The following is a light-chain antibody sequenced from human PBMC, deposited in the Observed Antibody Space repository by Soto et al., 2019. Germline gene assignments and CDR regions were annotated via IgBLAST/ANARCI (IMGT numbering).Light chain of an antibody. CDR1: QSVSIN. Sequence: DIVMTQSPATLSVSPGERATLSCRASQSVSINLAWYQQKPGQAPRLLIYGASTRATGIPARFSGSGSGTDFTLTISSLQSEDFAVYYCQQYNNWPPLTFGGGTKVEIK. CDR2: GAS. CDR3: QQYNNWPPLT. J-gene: IGKJ4*01. V-gene: IGKV3-15*01.